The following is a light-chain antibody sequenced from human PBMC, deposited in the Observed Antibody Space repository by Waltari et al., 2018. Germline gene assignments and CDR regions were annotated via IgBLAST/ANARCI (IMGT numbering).Light chain of an antibody. CDR1: QSVGTS. J-gene: IGKJ1*01. CDR2: GAS. Sequence: EVVLTQSPGTLSLSPGERATLACRASQSVGTSLAWYQQKPAQAPRLLIYGASRRATGIPDRFSGSGSGTDFSLTISRLEPEDFAVYYCQHYVRLPATFGQGTKVEI. CDR3: QHYVRLPAT. V-gene: IGKV3-20*01.